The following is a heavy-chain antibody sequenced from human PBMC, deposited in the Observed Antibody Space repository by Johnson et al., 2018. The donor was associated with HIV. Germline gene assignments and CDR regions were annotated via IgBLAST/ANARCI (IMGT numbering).Heavy chain of an antibody. J-gene: IGHJ3*02. CDR3: AKDLPRIRIPTKDDAFDI. CDR2: IRYDGSNK. V-gene: IGHV3-30*02. D-gene: IGHD1-26*01. Sequence: QEKLVESGGGVVQPGGSLRLSCAASGFTFSSYGMHWVRQAPGTGLEWVAFIRYDGSNKYYADSVKGRFTISRDNSKNTLYLQMNSLRAEDTAVYYCAKDLPRIRIPTKDDAFDIWGQGTMVTVSS. CDR1: GFTFSSYG.